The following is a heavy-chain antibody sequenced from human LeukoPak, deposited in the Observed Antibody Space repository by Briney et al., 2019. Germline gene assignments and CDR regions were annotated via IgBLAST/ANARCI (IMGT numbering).Heavy chain of an antibody. V-gene: IGHV1-2*02. J-gene: IGHJ6*03. CDR2: INPNSGGT. CDR3: ARDLDIVVVPAATYYYMDV. CDR1: GYTFTGYY. Sequence: GASVKVSCKASGYTFTGYYMHWVRQAPGQGLEWMGWINPNSGGTNYAQKFQGRVTMTRDTSVSTAYMELSRLRSDDTAVYYCARDLDIVVVPAATYYYMDVWGKGTTVTVSS. D-gene: IGHD2-2*01.